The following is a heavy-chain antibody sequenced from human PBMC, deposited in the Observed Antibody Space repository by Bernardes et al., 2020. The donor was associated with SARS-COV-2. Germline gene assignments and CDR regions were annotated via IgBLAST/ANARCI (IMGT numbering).Heavy chain of an antibody. D-gene: IGHD2-2*03. CDR1: GFTFSSFA. J-gene: IGHJ5*02. V-gene: IGHV3-23*01. CDR2: ITGSGGTT. Sequence: GGSLRLSCAASGFTFSSFAMSWVRQAPGKGLEWLSSITGSGGTTYYADSVKGRFTISRDNSKNTLFLQMNSLGADDTAIYYCAKEPPRWILVKEDWLDPWGKGTLVTVSS. CDR3: AKEPPRWILVKEDWLDP.